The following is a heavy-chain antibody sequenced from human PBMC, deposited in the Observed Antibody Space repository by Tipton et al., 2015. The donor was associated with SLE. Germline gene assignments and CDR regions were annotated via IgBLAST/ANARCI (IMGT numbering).Heavy chain of an antibody. D-gene: IGHD1-26*01. Sequence: SLRLSCAASGFTFSNYAMHWVRQAPGKGLEWVAVISYDGSNKYYVDSVKGRFTISRDNSKNTLYLQMTSLRAEDTAVYYCARDLVGAIYYFDYWGQGTLVTVSS. CDR1: GFTFSNYA. CDR3: ARDLVGAIYYFDY. J-gene: IGHJ4*02. CDR2: ISYDGSNK. V-gene: IGHV3-30*04.